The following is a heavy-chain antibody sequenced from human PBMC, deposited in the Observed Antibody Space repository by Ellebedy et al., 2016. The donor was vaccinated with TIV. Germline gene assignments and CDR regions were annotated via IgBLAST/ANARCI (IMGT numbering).Heavy chain of an antibody. J-gene: IGHJ5*02. D-gene: IGHD5-24*01. V-gene: IGHV3-74*01. CDR2: ISSDGSST. CDR1: GFTFSNFW. CDR3: AGGIGYSPS. Sequence: GGSLRLXXAASGFTFSNFWMHWVRQAPGKGLVWVSRISSDGSSTTYADSVKGRFTISRDNAKSTLYLQMNSLRAEDTAVYYCAGGIGYSPSWGQGTLVTVSS.